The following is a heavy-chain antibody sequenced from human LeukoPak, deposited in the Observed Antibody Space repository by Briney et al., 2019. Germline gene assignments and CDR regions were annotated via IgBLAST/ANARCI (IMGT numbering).Heavy chain of an antibody. Sequence: SETLSLTCAVYGGSFGGYYWSWIRQPPGKGLEWIGEINHSGSTNYNPSLKSRVAISVDTSKNQFSLKLSSVTAADTAVYYCAQWELLRRGLSYWGQGTLVTVSS. J-gene: IGHJ4*02. V-gene: IGHV4-34*01. D-gene: IGHD1-26*01. CDR3: AQWELLRRGLSY. CDR2: INHSGST. CDR1: GGSFGGYY.